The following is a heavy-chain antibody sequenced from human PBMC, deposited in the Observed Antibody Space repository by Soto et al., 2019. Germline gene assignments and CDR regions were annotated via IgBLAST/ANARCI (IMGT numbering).Heavy chain of an antibody. Sequence: QVQLVQSGAEVKKPGASVKVSCKASGYTFTSYDINWVRQATGQGLEWMGWMNPNSGNTGYAQKFQGRVTMTRNTSISTAYMELSSLRSEDTAVYYCARLAYDFWSGYTYYYYGMDVWGQGTTVTVSS. D-gene: IGHD3-3*01. J-gene: IGHJ6*02. CDR1: GYTFTSYD. CDR3: ARLAYDFWSGYTYYYYGMDV. CDR2: MNPNSGNT. V-gene: IGHV1-8*01.